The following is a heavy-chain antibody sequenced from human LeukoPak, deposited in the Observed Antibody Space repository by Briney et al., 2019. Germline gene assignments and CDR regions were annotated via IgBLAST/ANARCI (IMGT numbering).Heavy chain of an antibody. D-gene: IGHD6-19*01. CDR2: ISYDGSNK. V-gene: IGHV3-30*18. Sequence: PGGSLRLSCAASGFTFSSYGMHWVRQAPGKGLEWVAVISYDGSNKYYADSVKGRFTISRDNSKNTLYLQMNSLRAEDTAVYYCAKEGKAVAGSEYYYYGMDVWGQGTTVTVYS. CDR3: AKEGKAVAGSEYYYYGMDV. J-gene: IGHJ6*02. CDR1: GFTFSSYG.